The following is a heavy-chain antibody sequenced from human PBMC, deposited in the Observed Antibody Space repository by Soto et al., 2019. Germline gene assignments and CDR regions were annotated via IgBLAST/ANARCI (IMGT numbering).Heavy chain of an antibody. CDR2: INHSGST. V-gene: IGHV4-34*01. CDR3: ARRIVVVPAALLEGWFDP. CDR1: GGSFSGYY. D-gene: IGHD2-2*01. J-gene: IGHJ5*02. Sequence: PSETLSLTCAVYGGSFSGYYWSWIRQPPGKGLEWIGEINHSGSTNYNPSLKSRVTISVDTSKNQFSLKLSSVTAADTAVYYCARRIVVVPAALLEGWFDPWAQGILAPVSS.